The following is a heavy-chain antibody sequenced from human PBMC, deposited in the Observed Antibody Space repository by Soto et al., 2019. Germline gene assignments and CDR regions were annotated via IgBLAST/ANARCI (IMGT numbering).Heavy chain of an antibody. Sequence: SVKVSCKASGGTFNSYAISWVRQAPGQGLEWMGGIIPIFGTANYAQKFQGRVTITADESTSTAYMELSSLRSEDTAVYYCARTSNTAMDYYYYGMDVWGQGTTVTVSS. CDR2: IIPIFGTA. D-gene: IGHD5-18*01. CDR3: ARTSNTAMDYYYYGMDV. V-gene: IGHV1-69*13. J-gene: IGHJ6*02. CDR1: GGTFNSYA.